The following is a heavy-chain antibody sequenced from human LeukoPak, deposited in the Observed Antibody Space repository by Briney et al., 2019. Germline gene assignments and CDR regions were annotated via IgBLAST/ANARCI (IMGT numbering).Heavy chain of an antibody. Sequence: GSLRLSCTASGFTFGDYAMSWFRQAPGKGLEWIGSIYHSGSTYYNPSLKSRVTISVDTSKNQFSLKLSSVTAADTAVYYCARSGYSYGYVDCWGQGTLVTVSS. D-gene: IGHD5-18*01. CDR1: GFTFGDYA. V-gene: IGHV4-38-2*02. J-gene: IGHJ4*02. CDR2: IYHSGST. CDR3: ARSGYSYGYVDC.